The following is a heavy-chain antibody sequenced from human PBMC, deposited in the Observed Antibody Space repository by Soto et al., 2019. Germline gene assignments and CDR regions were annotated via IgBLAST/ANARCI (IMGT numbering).Heavy chain of an antibody. CDR3: ARETDGGLLWFGELSHYYYYMDV. Sequence: GGSLRLSCAASGFTVSSNYMSWVRQAPGKGLEWVSVIYSGGSTYYADSVKGRFTISRDNSKNTLYLQMNSLRAEDTAVYYCARETDGGLLWFGELSHYYYYMDVWGKGTTVTVSS. J-gene: IGHJ6*03. D-gene: IGHD3-10*01. CDR2: IYSGGST. CDR1: GFTVSSNY. V-gene: IGHV3-66*01.